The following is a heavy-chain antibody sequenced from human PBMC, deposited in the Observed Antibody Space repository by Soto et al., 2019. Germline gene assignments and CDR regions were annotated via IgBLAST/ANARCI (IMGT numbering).Heavy chain of an antibody. D-gene: IGHD3-22*01. CDR2: ISAYNGNT. J-gene: IGHJ4*02. V-gene: IGHV1-18*01. CDR1: AYTFTSYV. Sequence: ASVKVSCKASAYTFTSYVIGWLRQTTGQGLEWMGWISAYNGNTNYAQKLQGRVTMTADTSTSTAYMELRSLRSDDTAVYYCARVLDDSSGYSLDYWGQGTLVTVSS. CDR3: ARVLDDSSGYSLDY.